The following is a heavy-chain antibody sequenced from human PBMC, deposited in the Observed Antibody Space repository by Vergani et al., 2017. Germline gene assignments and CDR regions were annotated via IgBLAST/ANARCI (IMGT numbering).Heavy chain of an antibody. CDR2: ISGSGGST. V-gene: IGHV3-23*01. CDR1: GFTFSSYA. CDR3: RAPYSSSWYNYYYGMDV. J-gene: IGHJ6*02. Sequence: EVQLLESGGGLVQPGGSLRLSCAASGFTFSSYAMSWVRQAPGKGLEWVSAISGSGGSTYYADSVKGRFTNSRDKSKNTLYLQMNSLRAEDTAVYYCRAPYSSSWYNYYYGMDVWGQGTTVTVSS. D-gene: IGHD6-13*01.